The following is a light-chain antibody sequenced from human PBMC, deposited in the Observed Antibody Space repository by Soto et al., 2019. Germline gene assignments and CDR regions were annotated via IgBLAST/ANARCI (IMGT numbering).Light chain of an antibody. J-gene: IGKJ1*01. V-gene: IGKV4-1*01. CDR1: QSLLHSSDNRNY. CDR2: WAS. Sequence: DVVIAQFPDTLAVSVGERATIKCRSSQSLLHSSDNRNYLTWYQQKKGQPPKLXIYWASTRQSGVPDRFSGSGYGTDFNLTINSLQAEDVAVYYCQQYYSTPWTFGQGTKVDIK. CDR3: QQYYSTPWT.